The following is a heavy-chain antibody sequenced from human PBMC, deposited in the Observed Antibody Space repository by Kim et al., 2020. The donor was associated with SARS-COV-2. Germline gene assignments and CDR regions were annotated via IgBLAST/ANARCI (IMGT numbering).Heavy chain of an antibody. CDR1: GGSISSSNW. J-gene: IGHJ5*02. CDR3: ARVVSSASTHRDWFYP. CDR2: ISHSGST. Sequence: SETLSLTCAVSGGSISSSNWWSWVRQPPGQGLEWIGVISHSGSTEYNPSLKTRVTMSVDKSKNQFSLKPNSVTAADTAVYYFARVVSSASTHRDWFYPWG. D-gene: IGHD6-25*01. V-gene: IGHV4-4*02.